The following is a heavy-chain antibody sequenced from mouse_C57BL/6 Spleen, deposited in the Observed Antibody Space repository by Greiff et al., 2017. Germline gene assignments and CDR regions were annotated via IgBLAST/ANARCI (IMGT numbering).Heavy chain of an antibody. Sequence: VQLQESGAELVKPGASVKLSCKASSYTFTSYWMHWVKQRPGQGLEWIGMIHPNSGSTNYNEKFKSKATLTVDKSSSTAYMQLSSLTSEDSAVYYCARTSYDYAMDYWGQGTSVTVSS. CDR2: IHPNSGST. D-gene: IGHD1-1*01. V-gene: IGHV1-64*01. J-gene: IGHJ4*01. CDR1: SYTFTSYW. CDR3: ARTSYDYAMDY.